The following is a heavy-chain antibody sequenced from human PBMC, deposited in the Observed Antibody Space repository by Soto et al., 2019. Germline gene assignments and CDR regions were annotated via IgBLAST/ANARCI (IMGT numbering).Heavy chain of an antibody. Sequence: SVKVSCKASGGTFSSYAISWVRQAPGQGLEWMGGIIPIFGTANYAQKFQGRVTITADESTSTAYMELSSLRSEDTAVYYCARTRYEGGGMDVWGQGTTVTVSS. D-gene: IGHD1-20*01. CDR3: ARTRYEGGGMDV. J-gene: IGHJ6*02. V-gene: IGHV1-69*13. CDR2: IIPIFGTA. CDR1: GGTFSSYA.